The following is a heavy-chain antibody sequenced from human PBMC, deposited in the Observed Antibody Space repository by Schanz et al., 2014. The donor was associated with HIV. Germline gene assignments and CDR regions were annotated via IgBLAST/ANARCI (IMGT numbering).Heavy chain of an antibody. CDR2: IKGDGTEK. V-gene: IGHV3-7*01. CDR3: AREASHYDFWYGYFTLPLNY. Sequence: EVQLVESGGGVVQPGRSLRLSCAASGFSFSSYAMSWVRQAPGKGLEWVANIKGDGTEKNLVDSVKGRFTISRDNGKNSLFLQMNDLKVEDTGVYYCAREASHYDFWYGYFTLPLNYWGQGTRVIVSS. D-gene: IGHD3-3*01. CDR1: GFSFSSYA. J-gene: IGHJ4*02.